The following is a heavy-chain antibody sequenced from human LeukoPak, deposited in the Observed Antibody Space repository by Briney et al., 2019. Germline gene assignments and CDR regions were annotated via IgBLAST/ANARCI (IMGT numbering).Heavy chain of an antibody. J-gene: IGHJ6*03. D-gene: IGHD4-23*01. CDR3: ARGGGTVTPYYYYMDV. CDR1: GGTFSSYA. Sequence: ASVKVSCKASGGTFSSYAISWVRQAPGQGLEWMGGIIPIFGTANYAQKFQGRVTITADKSTSTAYMELSSLRSEDTAVYYCARGGGTVTPYYYYMDVWGKGTTVTVSS. V-gene: IGHV1-69*06. CDR2: IIPIFGTA.